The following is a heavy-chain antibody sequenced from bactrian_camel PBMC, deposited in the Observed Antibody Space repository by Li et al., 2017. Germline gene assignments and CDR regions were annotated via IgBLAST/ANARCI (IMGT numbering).Heavy chain of an antibody. V-gene: IGHV3S59*01. CDR2: IWRDDLT. Sequence: DVQLVESGGGSVQAGGSLTLSCAAGRYTYKRYCMGWFRQRTGKEREGVAAIWRDDLTAYTDSVKGRFTISKDNAGNSMFLQMSNLKPEDTAMYYCAAKLGSWYLKEALSPLWYKYWGQGTQVTVS. CDR3: AAKLGSWYLKEALSPLWYKY. D-gene: IGHD6*01. J-gene: IGHJ4*01. CDR1: RYTYKRYC.